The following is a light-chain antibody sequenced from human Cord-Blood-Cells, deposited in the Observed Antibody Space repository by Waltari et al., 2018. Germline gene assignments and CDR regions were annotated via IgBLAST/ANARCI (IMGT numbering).Light chain of an antibody. Sequence: EIVLTQCPATLSLSPGERAGLSGRTSQSVSSYLAWYQQKPGQAPRLLIYDASNRATGIPARFSGSGSGTDFTLTISSLEPEDFAVYYCQQRSNWPPYTFGQGTKLEIK. V-gene: IGKV3-11*01. CDR1: QSVSSY. CDR2: DAS. CDR3: QQRSNWPPYT. J-gene: IGKJ2*01.